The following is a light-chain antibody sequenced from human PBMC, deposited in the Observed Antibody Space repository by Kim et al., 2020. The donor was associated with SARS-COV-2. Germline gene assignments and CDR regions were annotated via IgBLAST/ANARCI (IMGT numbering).Light chain of an antibody. V-gene: IGLV1-51*01. J-gene: IGLJ2*01. CDR3: GTWDSSLSEGV. CDR2: DNN. Sequence: QSVLTQPPSVSAAPGQKVTISCCGSSSNIGNNYVSWYQQLPGTAPKLLIYDNNKRPSGIPDRFSGSKSGTSATLGITGLQTGDEADYYCGTWDSSLSEGVFGGGTQLTVL. CDR1: SSNIGNNY.